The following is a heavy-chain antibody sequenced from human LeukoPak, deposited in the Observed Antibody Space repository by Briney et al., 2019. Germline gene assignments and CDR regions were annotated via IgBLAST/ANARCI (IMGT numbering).Heavy chain of an antibody. D-gene: IGHD6-19*01. V-gene: IGHV4-59*08. Sequence: PSETLSLTCTVSGGSIGSYYWNWMRQPPGKGLEWIGYLYYSGSTNYNPSLKSRVTISVDTSKNQFSLKLSSVTAADTAVYYCASLAPGSGYFDYWGQGTLVTVSS. CDR2: LYYSGST. J-gene: IGHJ4*02. CDR3: ASLAPGSGYFDY. CDR1: GGSIGSYY.